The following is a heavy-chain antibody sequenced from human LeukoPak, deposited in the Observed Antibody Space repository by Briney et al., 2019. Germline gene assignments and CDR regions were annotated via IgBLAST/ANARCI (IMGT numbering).Heavy chain of an antibody. Sequence: SETLSLTCTVSGGSISSYYWSWIRQPPGKGLEWIGYIYYSGSTNYNPSLKSRVTISVDTSKNQFSLKLSSVTAADTAVYYCARTTYYYDSSGYSTPFDYWGQGTLVTVSS. CDR2: IYYSGST. J-gene: IGHJ4*02. CDR3: ARTTYYYDSSGYSTPFDY. D-gene: IGHD3-22*01. CDR1: GGSISSYY. V-gene: IGHV4-59*01.